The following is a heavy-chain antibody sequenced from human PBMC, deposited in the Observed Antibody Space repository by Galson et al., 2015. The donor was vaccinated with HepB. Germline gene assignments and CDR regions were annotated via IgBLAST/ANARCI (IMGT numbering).Heavy chain of an antibody. CDR3: ARTEGRYCSGGTCYSVPGYVDY. Sequence: QSGAEVKKPGESLKISCKASGFNFTTYWIGWVRQMPGKGLEWMGIIYPGDSDTRYSPSFQGQVTISADNSITTAYLQWTSLKASDTAMYYCARTEGRYCSGGTCYSVPGYVDYWGQGTLVTVSS. CDR2: IYPGDSDT. V-gene: IGHV5-51*01. J-gene: IGHJ4*02. D-gene: IGHD2-15*01. CDR1: GFNFTTYW.